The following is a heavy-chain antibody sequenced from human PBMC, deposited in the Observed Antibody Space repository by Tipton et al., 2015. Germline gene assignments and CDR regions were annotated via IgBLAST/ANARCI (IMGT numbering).Heavy chain of an antibody. V-gene: IGHV1-8*01. CDR2: MNPNTGNT. Sequence: QLVQSGAEVKKPGASVKVSCKASGYTFTSYDLNWVRQATGQGLEWMGWMNPNTGNTGYAQTFQGRVTMTRNTSISTAYMELSSLTSEDTAVYYCATHVRGPKRVGLVSGTIYHYSAMDIWGQGTTVTVSS. CDR3: ATHVRGPKRVGLVSGTIYHYSAMDI. D-gene: IGHD3/OR15-3a*01. CDR1: GYTFTSYD. J-gene: IGHJ6*02.